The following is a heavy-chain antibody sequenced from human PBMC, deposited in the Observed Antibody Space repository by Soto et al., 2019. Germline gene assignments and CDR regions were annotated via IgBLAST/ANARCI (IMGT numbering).Heavy chain of an antibody. V-gene: IGHV3-23*01. J-gene: IGHJ4*02. CDR2: ISASGGST. CDR3: AKEPTATVNCDF. D-gene: IGHD4-17*01. Sequence: VQVLESGGDLVQPGGSLRLSCVVSGFTFSNYDMNWVRQAPGKGREWVSGISASGGSTHYADSVKGRFTISRENSKNTLYLQMNSLRAEDTAVYYCAKEPTATVNCDFWGQGTLVTVSS. CDR1: GFTFSNYD.